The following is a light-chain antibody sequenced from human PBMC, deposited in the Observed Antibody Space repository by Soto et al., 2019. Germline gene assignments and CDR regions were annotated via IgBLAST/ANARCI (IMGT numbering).Light chain of an antibody. CDR2: GNS. J-gene: IGLJ2*01. V-gene: IGLV1-40*01. CDR3: QSYDSSLSVL. CDR1: SSNIGAGYD. Sequence: QAVVTQPPSVSGAPGQRVTISCTGSSSNIGAGYDVHWYQQLPGTAPKLLIYGNSNPPSGVPDRFSGSKSGTSASLAITGLQAEDEADYYCQSYDSSLSVLLGGGTKLTVL.